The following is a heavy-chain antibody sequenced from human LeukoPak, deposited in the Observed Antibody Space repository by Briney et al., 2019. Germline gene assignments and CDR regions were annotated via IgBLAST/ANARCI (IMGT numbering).Heavy chain of an antibody. CDR2: ISAYNGNT. J-gene: IGHJ4*02. D-gene: IGHD6-19*01. Sequence: ASVKVSCKASGYTFTSYGISWVRQAPGQGLEWTGWISAYNGNTSYEQKLQGRVTMTTDTSTSTAYMELRSLRSDDTAVYYCARSLIAVAGDPQLRYWGQGTLVTVSS. V-gene: IGHV1-18*01. CDR1: GYTFTSYG. CDR3: ARSLIAVAGDPQLRY.